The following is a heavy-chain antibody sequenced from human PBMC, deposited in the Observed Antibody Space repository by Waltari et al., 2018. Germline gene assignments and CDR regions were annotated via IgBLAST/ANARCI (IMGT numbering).Heavy chain of an antibody. D-gene: IGHD4-4*01. Sequence: QVQLVQSGAEVKKPGSSVKVSCKASGGTFSSYAISWVRQAPGQGLEWMGGIIPIFGTANYDQKFQGRVTSTADESTSTAYRELSSLRSEDTAVYYCASVPSWGNYGGIDYWGQGTLVTVSS. CDR1: GGTFSSYA. CDR2: IIPIFGTA. V-gene: IGHV1-69*13. CDR3: ASVPSWGNYGGIDY. J-gene: IGHJ4*02.